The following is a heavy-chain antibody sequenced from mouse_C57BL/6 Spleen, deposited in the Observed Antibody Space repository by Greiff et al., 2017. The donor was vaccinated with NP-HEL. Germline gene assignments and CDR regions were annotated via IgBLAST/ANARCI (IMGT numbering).Heavy chain of an antibody. Sequence: DVQLVESGGGLVKPGGSLKLSCAASGFTFSSYAMSWVRQTPEKRLEWVATISDGGSYTYYPDNVKGRFTISRDNAKNNLYLQMSHLKSEDTAMYYCARGSKGLMFNFDYWGQGTTLTVSS. CDR3: ARGSKGLMFNFDY. V-gene: IGHV5-4*01. D-gene: IGHD3-1*01. CDR2: ISDGGSYT. J-gene: IGHJ2*01. CDR1: GFTFSSYA.